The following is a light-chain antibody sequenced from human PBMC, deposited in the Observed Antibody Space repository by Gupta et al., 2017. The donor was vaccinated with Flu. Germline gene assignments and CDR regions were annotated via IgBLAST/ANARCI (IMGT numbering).Light chain of an antibody. CDR1: QSVLYSSNNKNY. CDR3: QQYYRTPLT. CDR2: WAS. V-gene: IGKV4-1*01. Sequence: NCKSSQSVLYSSNNKNYLAWYLQKPGQPPKLLIYWASTRESGVPDRFSGSGSGTDFTLTISSLQAEDVAVYYCQQYYRTPLTFGGGTKVEIK. J-gene: IGKJ4*01.